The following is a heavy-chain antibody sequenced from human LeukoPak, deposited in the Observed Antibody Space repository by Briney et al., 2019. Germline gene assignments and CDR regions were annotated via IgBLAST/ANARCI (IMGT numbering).Heavy chain of an antibody. CDR2: ITSSGSTI. Sequence: PGGSLRLSCAASGFTFRSYGMNWVGQAPGKGLEWVSYITSSGSTIYYADSGKGRVTISRDNAKPSLYLQMNSLRAEDTAVYYCASEFIVGATFDYWGQGTLVTVSS. V-gene: IGHV3-48*03. J-gene: IGHJ4*02. D-gene: IGHD1-26*01. CDR1: GFTFRSYG. CDR3: ASEFIVGATFDY.